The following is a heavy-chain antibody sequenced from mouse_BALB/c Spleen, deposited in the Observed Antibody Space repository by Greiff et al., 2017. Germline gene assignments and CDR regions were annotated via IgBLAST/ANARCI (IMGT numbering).Heavy chain of an antibody. CDR1: GYTFTSYW. CDR2: IFPGTGTT. D-gene: IGHD2-3*01. CDR3: ARWLLRDAMDY. Sequence: QVQLKQSGAELVKPGASVKLSCKTSGYTFTSYWIQWVKQRPGQGLGWIGEIFPGTGTTYYNEKFKGKATLTIDTSSSTAYMQLSSLTSEDSAVYFCARWLLRDAMDYWGQGTSVTVSS. J-gene: IGHJ4*01. V-gene: IGHV1S132*01.